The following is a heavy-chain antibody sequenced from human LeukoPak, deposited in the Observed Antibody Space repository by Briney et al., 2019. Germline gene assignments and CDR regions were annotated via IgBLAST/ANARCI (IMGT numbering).Heavy chain of an antibody. CDR2: INPNSGDT. D-gene: IGHD5-12*01. Sequence: ASVKVSCKASGYIFTGYYMHWVRQAPGQGLEWMGWINPNSGDTNYAQKFQGRVTMTRDTSISTAYMELSRLRSDDTAVYYCARDRGYSGYDYWGQGTLVTVSS. CDR3: ARDRGYSGYDY. J-gene: IGHJ4*02. CDR1: GYIFTGYY. V-gene: IGHV1-2*02.